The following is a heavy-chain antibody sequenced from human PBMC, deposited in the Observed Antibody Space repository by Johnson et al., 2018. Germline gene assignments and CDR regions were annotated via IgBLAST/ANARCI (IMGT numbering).Heavy chain of an antibody. V-gene: IGHV3-23*04. Sequence: VQLVESGGGLVKPGGSXRLSCAASGFTFSSYAMSWVRQAPGKGLEWVSAISGSGGSTYYADSVQGRFPISRDNSKNTLYLQMNSLRAEETAVYYCARPMGDGDYGDYYGMDVWGQGTTVTVSS. D-gene: IGHD4-17*01. J-gene: IGHJ6*02. CDR1: GFTFSSYA. CDR2: ISGSGGST. CDR3: ARPMGDGDYGDYYGMDV.